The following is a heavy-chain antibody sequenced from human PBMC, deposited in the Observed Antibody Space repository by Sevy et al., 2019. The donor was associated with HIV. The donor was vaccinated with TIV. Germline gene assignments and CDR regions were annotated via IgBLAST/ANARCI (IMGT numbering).Heavy chain of an antibody. J-gene: IGHJ3*01. CDR2: ISFSSNYI. CDR3: ARPYGSGSWEAFDL. CDR1: GFTFSTYP. V-gene: IGHV3-21*01. Sequence: GSLRLSCAASGFTFSTYPMNWVRQAPGKGLEWVSSISFSSNYIYYADSVKGRFTIFRDNAKNSVYLQMNSLRVEDTAVYYCARPYGSGSWEAFDLWGQGTLVTVSS. D-gene: IGHD3-10*01.